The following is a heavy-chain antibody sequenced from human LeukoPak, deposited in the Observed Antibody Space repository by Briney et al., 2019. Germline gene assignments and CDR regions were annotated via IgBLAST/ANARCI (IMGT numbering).Heavy chain of an antibody. Sequence: GGSLRLSCAASGFSLSSNYMSWVRQAPGKGLEWLSVIYSGGPTYYADSVKGRFTISRDNSRNTVYLQINSLRAEDTAVYYCGKTTVGYSSGQKPAWPVDYWGQGTLVTVSS. CDR2: IYSGGPT. CDR1: GFSLSSNY. V-gene: IGHV3-53*01. D-gene: IGHD5-18*01. J-gene: IGHJ4*02. CDR3: GKTTVGYSSGQKPAWPVDY.